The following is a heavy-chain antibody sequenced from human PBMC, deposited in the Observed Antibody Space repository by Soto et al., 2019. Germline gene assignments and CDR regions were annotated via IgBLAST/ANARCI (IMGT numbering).Heavy chain of an antibody. CDR1: GGSVSSGSYY. CDR2: IYYSGST. D-gene: IGHD3-3*01. V-gene: IGHV4-61*01. J-gene: IGHJ6*02. CDR3: ARGPIHWSGTTYGMDV. Sequence: SLTCTVSGGSVSSGSYYWSWIRQPPGKGLEWIGYIYYSGSTNYNPSLKSRVTISVDTSKNQISLKLSSVTAADTAVYYCARGPIHWSGTTYGMDVWGQGTTVTVSS.